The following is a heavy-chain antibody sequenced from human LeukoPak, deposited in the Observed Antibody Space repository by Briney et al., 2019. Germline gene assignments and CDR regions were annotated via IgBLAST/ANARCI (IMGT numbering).Heavy chain of an antibody. Sequence: PSETLSLPCAVYGGSFSGYYWSWLRQPPGKGLEWIGEINHSGSANYNPSLKSRVTIPVDTSKNQFSLNLYSVTGADTAVYYCARGEDYASGIFYYFFDSWGQGTPVTLSS. D-gene: IGHD3-10*01. V-gene: IGHV4-34*01. CDR1: GGSFSGYY. CDR3: ARGEDYASGIFYYFFDS. CDR2: INHSGSA. J-gene: IGHJ4*02.